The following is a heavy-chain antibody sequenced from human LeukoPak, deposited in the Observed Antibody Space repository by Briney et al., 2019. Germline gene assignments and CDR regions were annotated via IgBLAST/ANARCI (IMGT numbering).Heavy chain of an antibody. Sequence: GASVKVSCKASGYTFISYSITWLRQAPGQGLEWVGWISANNGDTHYAQKFQDRVTMTTDTSTTKAYMELRSLRSDDTAVYYCATDAGFGYHSGAGYFDYWGQGTLVTVSS. J-gene: IGHJ4*02. CDR3: ATDAGFGYHSGAGYFDY. CDR2: ISANNGDT. CDR1: GYTFISYS. V-gene: IGHV1-18*01. D-gene: IGHD5-12*01.